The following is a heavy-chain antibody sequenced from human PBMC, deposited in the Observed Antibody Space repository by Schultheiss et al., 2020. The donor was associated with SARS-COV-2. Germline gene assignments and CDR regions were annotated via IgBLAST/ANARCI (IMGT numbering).Heavy chain of an antibody. J-gene: IGHJ6*02. Sequence: SVKVSCKASGYTFTSYDINWVRQATGQGLEWMGGIIPIFGTTSYAEKFQGRVKITADDSTNTAYMELSSLISEDSAVYYCARGFGEYYYYGMDVWGQGTTVTVSS. CDR3: ARGFGEYYYYGMDV. CDR2: IIPIFGTT. V-gene: IGHV1-69*13. CDR1: GYTFTSYD. D-gene: IGHD3-16*01.